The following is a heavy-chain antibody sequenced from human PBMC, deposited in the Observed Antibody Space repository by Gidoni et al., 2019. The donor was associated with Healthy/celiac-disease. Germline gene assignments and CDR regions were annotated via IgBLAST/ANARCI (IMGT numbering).Heavy chain of an antibody. Sequence: QVQLVESGGGVVQPGRSLRLSCAASGFPFSCYGMHWCRQAPGKGRGWVAVISYDGSNKYYADSVKGRFTISRDNSKNTLYLQMNSLRAEDTAVYYCAKEARTYYYDSSGYYYTTGWFDPWGQGTLVTVSS. D-gene: IGHD3-22*01. CDR1: GFPFSCYG. CDR2: ISYDGSNK. J-gene: IGHJ5*02. CDR3: AKEARTYYYDSSGYYYTTGWFDP. V-gene: IGHV3-30*18.